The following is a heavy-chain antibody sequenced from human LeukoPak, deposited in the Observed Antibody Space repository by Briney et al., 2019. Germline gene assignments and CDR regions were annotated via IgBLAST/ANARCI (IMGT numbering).Heavy chain of an antibody. CDR3: ARDYDFWSGYYTGYFDY. D-gene: IGHD3-3*01. V-gene: IGHV3-48*03. CDR2: LSSSGTTI. CDR1: GFTFSSYE. J-gene: IGHJ4*02. Sequence: PGGSLRLSCAASGFTFSSYEMNWVRQAPGKGLEWVSYLSSSGTTIYYADSVKGRFTISRDNAKNSLYLQMNSLRAEDTAVYYCARDYDFWSGYYTGYFDYWGQGTLVTVSS.